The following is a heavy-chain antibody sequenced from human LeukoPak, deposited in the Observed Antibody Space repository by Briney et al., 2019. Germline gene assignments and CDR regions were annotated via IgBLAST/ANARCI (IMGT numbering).Heavy chain of an antibody. CDR1: GFTFSSYA. CDR3: AKEGGDVLLWFGELLPRIYFAY. V-gene: IGHV3-23*01. J-gene: IGHJ4*02. CDR2: ISGSGGST. D-gene: IGHD3-10*01. Sequence: GSLLLSCAASGFTFSSYAMSWVRQAPGKGLEWVSAISGSGGSTYYADSVKGRFTISRDNSKNTLYLQMNSLRAEDTAVYYCAKEGGDVLLWFGELLPRIYFAYWGQGTLVTVSS.